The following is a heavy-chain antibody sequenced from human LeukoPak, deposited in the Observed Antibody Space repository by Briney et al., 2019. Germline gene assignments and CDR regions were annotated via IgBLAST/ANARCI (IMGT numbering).Heavy chain of an antibody. D-gene: IGHD2-15*01. CDR1: GYSISSGYY. V-gene: IGHV4-38-2*02. CDR3: ARSGCCSGGSCYSCTYDI. CDR2: IYHSGST. Sequence: SETLSLTCTVSGYSISSGYYWGWIRQPPGKGLEWIGSIYHSGSTYYNPSLKSRVTISVDTSKNQFSLKLSSVTAADTAVYYCARSGCCSGGSCYSCTYDIWGQGTMVTVSS. J-gene: IGHJ3*02.